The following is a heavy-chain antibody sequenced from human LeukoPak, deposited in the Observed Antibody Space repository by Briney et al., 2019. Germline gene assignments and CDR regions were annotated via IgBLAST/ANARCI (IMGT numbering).Heavy chain of an antibody. V-gene: IGHV4-61*01. Sequence: PSETLSFTCTVSGGSISSSSYYWSWIRQPPGTGLEWLGYIYYSGSTNYNPSLKSRVTISVDTSKNQFSLKLSSVTAADTAVYYCARSVDTAMVRLDYWGQGTLVTVSS. CDR1: GGSISSSSYY. J-gene: IGHJ4*02. CDR2: IYYSGST. D-gene: IGHD5-18*01. CDR3: ARSVDTAMVRLDY.